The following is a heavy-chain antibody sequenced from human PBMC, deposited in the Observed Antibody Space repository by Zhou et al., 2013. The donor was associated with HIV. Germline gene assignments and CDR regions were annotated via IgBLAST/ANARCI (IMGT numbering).Heavy chain of an antibody. V-gene: IGHV1-8*01. D-gene: IGHD6-19*01. Sequence: QVQLVQSGAEVKKPGASVKVSCTASGYTFTSYDMHWVRQASGQGLEWMGWINPNSGKSYYAERFQGRVTMTRDTSTSTAYMELSSLRSEDTAVYYCASHSSGWSDAFDIWGQGTMVTVSS. CDR2: INPNSGKS. J-gene: IGHJ3*02. CDR1: GYTFTSYD. CDR3: ASHSSGWSDAFDI.